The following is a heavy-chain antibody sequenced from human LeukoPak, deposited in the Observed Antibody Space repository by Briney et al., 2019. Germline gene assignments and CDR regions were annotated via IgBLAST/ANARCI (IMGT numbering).Heavy chain of an antibody. V-gene: IGHV1-69*13. CDR2: IIPIFGTA. J-gene: IGHJ4*02. CDR3: AREGGMVRRVGIFGFDY. D-gene: IGHD3-10*01. Sequence: ASVKVSCKASGYTFSSYAISWVRQAPGQGLEWMRGIIPIFGTANYAQKFQGRVTITADESTTTAYMELSSLRSEDMAVYYCAREGGMVRRVGIFGFDYWGQGTLVTVSS. CDR1: GYTFSSYA.